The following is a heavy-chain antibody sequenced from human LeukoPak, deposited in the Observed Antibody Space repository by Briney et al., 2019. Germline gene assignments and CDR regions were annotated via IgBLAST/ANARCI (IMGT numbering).Heavy chain of an antibody. CDR2: ISSSSSYI. V-gene: IGHV3-21*01. J-gene: IGHJ6*02. D-gene: IGHD2-2*03. CDR3: ARGLGYCSSTSCQGGMDV. Sequence: GGSLRLSCAASGFTFSSYSMNWVRQAPGKGLEWVSSISSSSSYIYYADSVKGRFTISRDNAKNSLYLQMNSLRAEDTAVYYCARGLGYCSSTSCQGGMDVWGQGTTVTVSS. CDR1: GFTFSSYS.